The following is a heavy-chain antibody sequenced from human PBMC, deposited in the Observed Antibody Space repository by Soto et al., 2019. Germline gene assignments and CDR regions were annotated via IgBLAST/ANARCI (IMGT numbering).Heavy chain of an antibody. V-gene: IGHV3-9*01. CDR1: GFTFDDDA. D-gene: IGHD5-12*01. CDR2: SSWNSVNI. J-gene: IGHJ4*02. Sequence: PWGSLRLSCAASGFTFDDDAMHWVWQAPGKGMERVSGSSWNSVNIGYADSVKCRFTISRDNAKKYLFLQMTGLRAEDKAFYYSATGHGWLQPNFDYWGQGTLVTVSS. CDR3: ATGHGWLQPNFDY.